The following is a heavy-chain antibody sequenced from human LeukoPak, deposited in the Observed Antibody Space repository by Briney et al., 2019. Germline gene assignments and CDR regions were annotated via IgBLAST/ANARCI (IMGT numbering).Heavy chain of an antibody. D-gene: IGHD6-19*01. Sequence: GASVKVSCKASGYTFTSYGISWVRQAPGQGLEWMGWISAYNGNTNYAQKLQGRVTMTTDTSTSTAYTELRSLRSDDTAVYYCARAKEIQWLVPDYWGQGTLVTVSS. V-gene: IGHV1-18*01. CDR2: ISAYNGNT. J-gene: IGHJ4*02. CDR3: ARAKEIQWLVPDY. CDR1: GYTFTSYG.